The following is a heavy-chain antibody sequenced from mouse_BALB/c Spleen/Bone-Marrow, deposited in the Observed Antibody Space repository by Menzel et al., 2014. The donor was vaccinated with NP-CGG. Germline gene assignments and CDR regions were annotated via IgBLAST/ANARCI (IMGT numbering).Heavy chain of an antibody. V-gene: IGHV1-14*01. CDR3: ARWRYPYAMDY. CDR2: INPYNDGT. Sequence: VQLKDSGPELVKPGASVKMSCKASGYTFTSYVMHWVKQKPGQGLEWIGYINPYNDGTKYNEKFKGKATLTSDKSSSTAFMVLRSLTSEDSAVYYCARWRYPYAMDYWGQGTSVTVSS. D-gene: IGHD5-1-1*01. J-gene: IGHJ4*01. CDR1: GYTFTSYV.